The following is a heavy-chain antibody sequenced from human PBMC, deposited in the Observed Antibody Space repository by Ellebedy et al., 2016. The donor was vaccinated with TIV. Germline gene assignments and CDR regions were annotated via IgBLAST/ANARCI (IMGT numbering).Heavy chain of an antibody. CDR3: ARLEDGDNSYYFDY. Sequence: MPGGSLRLSCTVSGGSISSYYWSWIRQPPGKGLEWIGYIYYSGSTNYNPSLKSRVTISVDTSKNQFSLKLSSVTAADTAVYYCARLEDGDNSYYFDYWGQGTLVTVSS. V-gene: IGHV4-59*01. CDR1: GGSISSYY. J-gene: IGHJ4*02. CDR2: IYYSGST. D-gene: IGHD4-23*01.